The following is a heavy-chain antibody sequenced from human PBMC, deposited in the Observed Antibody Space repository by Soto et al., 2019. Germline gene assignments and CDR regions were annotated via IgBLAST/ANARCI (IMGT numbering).Heavy chain of an antibody. CDR2: IWYDGSNK. J-gene: IGHJ4*02. D-gene: IGHD6-25*01. CDR1: GFTFSSYG. CDR3: ARDSVSAAGPFDY. Sequence: QVQLVESGGGVVQPGRSLRLSCAASGFTFSSYGMHWVRQAPGKGLEWVAVIWYDGSNKYYADSVKGRFTISRDNSKNTLYLQMNSLRAEDTAVYYCARDSVSAAGPFDYWGQGTLVTVS. V-gene: IGHV3-33*01.